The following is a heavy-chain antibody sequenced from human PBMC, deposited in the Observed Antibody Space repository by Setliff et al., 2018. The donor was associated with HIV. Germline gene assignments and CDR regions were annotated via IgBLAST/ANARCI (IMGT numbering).Heavy chain of an antibody. CDR1: GGFSDRYF. Sequence: SETLSLTCTVSGGFSDRYFWSWIRQPPGKGLEWIGHIYIGSTNYNPSLKSRVTISADTSKNQFSLKLSSVTAADTAVYYCARTYSSSWYSSHLWVDYWGQGTLVTVSS. J-gene: IGHJ4*02. D-gene: IGHD6-13*01. CDR2: IYIGST. CDR3: ARTYSSSWYSSHLWVDY. V-gene: IGHV4-4*08.